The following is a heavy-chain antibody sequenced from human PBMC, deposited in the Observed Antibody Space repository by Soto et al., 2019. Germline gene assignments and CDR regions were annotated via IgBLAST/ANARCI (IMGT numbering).Heavy chain of an antibody. CDR1: GYSFTGLD. CDR3: ARGVTAGVDY. CDR2: MEPSSGRT. J-gene: IGHJ4*02. Sequence: ASVKVSCKASGYSFTGLDINWVRQTTGQGLEWMGWMEPSSGRTGYAQKFQGRATMTRDTSINTAYMELSSLTSDDTAFYYCARGVTAGVDYWGQGTLVTVSS. V-gene: IGHV1-8*01. D-gene: IGHD1-26*01.